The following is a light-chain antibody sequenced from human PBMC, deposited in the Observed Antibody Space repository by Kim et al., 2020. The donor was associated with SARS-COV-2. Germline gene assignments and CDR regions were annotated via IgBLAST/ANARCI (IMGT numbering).Light chain of an antibody. CDR2: DVN. CDR3: SSYTSSSTSF. J-gene: IGLJ1*01. Sequence: GQSITISCTGTSSDVGGYNYVSWYQQHPGKAPKLMIYDVNKRPSGVSTRFSGSKSGNTASLTISGLQAEDEADYYCSSYTSSSTSFFGTGTKVTVL. V-gene: IGLV2-14*03. CDR1: SSDVGGYNY.